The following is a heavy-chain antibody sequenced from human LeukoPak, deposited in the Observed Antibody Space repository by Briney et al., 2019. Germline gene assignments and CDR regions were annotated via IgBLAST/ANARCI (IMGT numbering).Heavy chain of an antibody. D-gene: IGHD3-10*01. J-gene: IGHJ5*02. CDR1: GGSINTYY. Sequence: SETLSLTCTVAGGSINTYYWRWIRQPPGKGMEWIGFVYYSGRTSYNPSLKSRVTISVDTSKSQFSLRLSSVTAADTAMYYCARLGLGDEACWFDPWGQGTLVTVSS. CDR2: VYYSGRT. CDR3: ARLGLGDEACWFDP. V-gene: IGHV4-59*01.